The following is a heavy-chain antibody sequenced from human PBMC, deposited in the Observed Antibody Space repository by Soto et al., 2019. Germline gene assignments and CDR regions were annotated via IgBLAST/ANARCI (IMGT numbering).Heavy chain of an antibody. Sequence: SEALSITCTGPGGYVSRGRYSWSRIRQTPGKGVEWSGYFYYSGSNNYNPSLKSRVTISVDTSKNQFSLKLSSVTAADTAVYYCARDRIPSLPGITGTTYYYYYGMDVWGQGTTVTVSS. J-gene: IGHJ6*02. V-gene: IGHV4-61*01. D-gene: IGHD1-7*01. CDR3: ARDRIPSLPGITGTTYYYYYGMDV. CDR1: GGYVSRGRYS. CDR2: FYYSGSN.